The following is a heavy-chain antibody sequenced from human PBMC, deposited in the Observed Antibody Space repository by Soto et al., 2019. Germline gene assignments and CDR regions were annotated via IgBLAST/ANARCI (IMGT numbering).Heavy chain of an antibody. CDR2: IIPIFGTA. J-gene: IGHJ3*02. Sequence: QVQLVQSGAEVKKPGSSVKVSCKASGGTFSSYAISWVRQAPGQGLEWMGGIIPIFGTANYAQKFQGRVTITADESTSTAYMELSSLTSEDTAVYYCARATTYYDYVWGSYNAFDIWGQGTMVTVSS. CDR1: GGTFSSYA. D-gene: IGHD3-16*01. V-gene: IGHV1-69*01. CDR3: ARATTYYDYVWGSYNAFDI.